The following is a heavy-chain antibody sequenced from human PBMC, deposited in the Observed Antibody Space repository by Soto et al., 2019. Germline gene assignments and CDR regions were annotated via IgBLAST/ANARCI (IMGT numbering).Heavy chain of an antibody. CDR3: AKDSPYYYDSSGPYYYYGMDV. D-gene: IGHD3-22*01. CDR1: GFTFSSYA. CDR2: ISGSGGST. Sequence: GGSLRLSCAASGFTFSSYAMSWVRQAPGKGLEWVSAISGSGGSTYYADSVKGRFTISRDNSKNTLYLQMNSLRAEDTAVYYCAKDSPYYYDSSGPYYYYGMDVWGQGTTVTVSS. V-gene: IGHV3-23*01. J-gene: IGHJ6*02.